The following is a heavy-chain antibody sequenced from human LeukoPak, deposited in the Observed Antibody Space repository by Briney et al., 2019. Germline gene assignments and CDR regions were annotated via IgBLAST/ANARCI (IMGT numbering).Heavy chain of an antibody. CDR1: GYTFTSYG. D-gene: IGHD6-19*01. CDR2: ISAYNGNT. Sequence: GASVRVSCKASGYTFTSYGISWVRQAPGQGLEWMGWISAYNGNTNYAQKLQGRVTMTTDTSTSTAYMELRSLRSDDTAVYYCARDRLIAVAVVGYYYYGMDVWGQGTTVTVSS. V-gene: IGHV1-18*01. J-gene: IGHJ6*02. CDR3: ARDRLIAVAVVGYYYYGMDV.